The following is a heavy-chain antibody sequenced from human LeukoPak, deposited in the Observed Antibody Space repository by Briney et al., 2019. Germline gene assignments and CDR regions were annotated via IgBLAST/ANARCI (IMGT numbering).Heavy chain of an antibody. CDR2: INWNGGST. J-gene: IGHJ6*02. Sequence: PGGSLRPSCAASGFTFEDYGMSWVRQAPGKGLEWVSGINWNGGSTDYADSVKGRFTISRDNAKNSLYLQIISLRAEDTALYHCARRGFGELLVYYYYYCTDGWSQGSTVT. V-gene: IGHV3-20*01. CDR1: GFTFEDYG. D-gene: IGHD3-10*01. CDR3: ARRGFGELLVYYYYYCTDG.